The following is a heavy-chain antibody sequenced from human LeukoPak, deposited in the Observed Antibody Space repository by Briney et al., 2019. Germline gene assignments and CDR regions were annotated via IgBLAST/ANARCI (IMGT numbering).Heavy chain of an antibody. Sequence: GASLKVSCKASGYTFTSYYMHWVRQAPGQGLEWMGIINPSGGSTSYAQKFQGRVTMTRDTSTSTVYKELRSLSSGDPAVYYCTRDLVRPYYWGQGTLVTVSS. V-gene: IGHV1-46*01. CDR1: GYTFTSYY. CDR3: TRDLVRPYY. D-gene: IGHD2-21*01. J-gene: IGHJ4*02. CDR2: INPSGGST.